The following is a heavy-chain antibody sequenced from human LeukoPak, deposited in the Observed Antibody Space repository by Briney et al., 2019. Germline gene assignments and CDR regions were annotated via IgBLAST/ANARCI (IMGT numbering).Heavy chain of an antibody. J-gene: IGHJ4*02. D-gene: IGHD1-26*01. Sequence: SETLSLTCTVSGDSISGYYWSWIRQPPGKGLEWIGNIYHSGSTNYSPSLKSRVTISVDTSKNQFSLKLSSVTAADTAVSYCARSYSGIPYYFDYWGQGTLVTVSS. V-gene: IGHV4-59*01. CDR2: IYHSGST. CDR1: GDSISGYY. CDR3: ARSYSGIPYYFDY.